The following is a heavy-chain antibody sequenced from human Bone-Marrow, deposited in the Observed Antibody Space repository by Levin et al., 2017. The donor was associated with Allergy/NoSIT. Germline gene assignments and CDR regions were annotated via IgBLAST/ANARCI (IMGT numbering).Heavy chain of an antibody. CDR3: VKYTRSSWYATASFDV. V-gene: IGHV3-30*09. J-gene: IGHJ3*01. D-gene: IGHD2-2*01. CDR2: VSYDGRSK. Sequence: QTGGSLRLSCAAEGFKFTNFAMHWVRQLPGKAPEWVAVVSYDGRSKDYAESVKGRFAISRDNSNNIVYLEMKSLTVEDTAVYFCVKYTRSSWYATASFDVWGQGTTVSVSS. CDR1: GFKFTNFA.